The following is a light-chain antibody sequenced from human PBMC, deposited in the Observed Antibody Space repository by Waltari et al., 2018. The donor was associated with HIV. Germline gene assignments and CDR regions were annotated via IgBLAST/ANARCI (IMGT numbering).Light chain of an antibody. CDR3: NSRDYSGRRYV. CDR1: HLRTSF. CDR2: GAG. Sequence: SSELTQDPAVSVALGPNIRIICQGDHLRTSFASWCQRRPGKAPLLVIYGAGNRPSGIPDRFSGSSSGNTASLTITGAQAEDEADYFCNSRDYSGRRYVFGPGTRVSVL. J-gene: IGLJ1*01. V-gene: IGLV3-19*01.